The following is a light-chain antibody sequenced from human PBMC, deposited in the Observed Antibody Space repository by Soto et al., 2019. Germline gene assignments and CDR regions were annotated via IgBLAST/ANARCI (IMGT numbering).Light chain of an antibody. CDR3: GTWDSRLNVHV. CDR1: TSNIGNNF. V-gene: IGLV1-51*02. Sequence: QSVLTQPPSVSAAPGQKVIISCSGGTSNIGNNFACWYQHPPGTAPKLLIYEDDKRASGIPDRFSGSRSGTSATLGITGLQTGDEADYYCGTWDSRLNVHVFGTGTKVTVL. J-gene: IGLJ1*01. CDR2: EDD.